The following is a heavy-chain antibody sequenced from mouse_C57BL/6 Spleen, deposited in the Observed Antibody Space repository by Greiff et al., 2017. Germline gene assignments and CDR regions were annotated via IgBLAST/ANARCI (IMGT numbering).Heavy chain of an antibody. V-gene: IGHV1-15*01. CDR2: IDPETGGT. D-gene: IGHD1-1*01. CDR1: GYTFTDYE. CDR3: TRTYYGSSPLDY. Sequence: QVQLQQSGAELVRPGASVTLSCKASGYTFTDYEMHWVKQTPVHGLEWIGAIDPETGGTAYNQKFKGKAILTADKSSSTAYMELRSLTSEDSAVYYCTRTYYGSSPLDYWGQGTTLTVSS. J-gene: IGHJ2*01.